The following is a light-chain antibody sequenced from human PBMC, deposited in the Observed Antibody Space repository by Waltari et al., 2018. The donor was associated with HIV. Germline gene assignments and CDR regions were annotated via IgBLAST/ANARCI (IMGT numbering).Light chain of an antibody. V-gene: IGLV4-69*01. J-gene: IGLJ2*01. CDR3: QTWASGVVV. CDR2: INGDSSR. Sequence: QLVLTQSPSASASLGASVKLTCTLSSGHSNYAIAWHRQRPEKGHHYLMKINGDSSRAKGDGIPVRLSGSSSGAERYLTISSLQSEADADYYCQTWASGVVVFGGGTKLTVL. CDR1: SGHSNYA.